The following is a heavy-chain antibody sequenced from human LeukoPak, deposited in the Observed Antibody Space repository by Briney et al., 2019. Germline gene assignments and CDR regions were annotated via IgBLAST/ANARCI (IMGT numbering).Heavy chain of an antibody. Sequence: PGGSLRLSCAASGFTFSSYEMNWVRQAPGKGLEWVAVISYDGSNKYYADSVKGRFTISRDDAKNLLYLDMNSLRAEDTAVYYCARGHTAVTRHFDFWGQGTLVTVSS. CDR1: GFTFSSYE. CDR2: ISYDGSNK. D-gene: IGHD4-17*01. J-gene: IGHJ4*02. V-gene: IGHV3-30*04. CDR3: ARGHTAVTRHFDF.